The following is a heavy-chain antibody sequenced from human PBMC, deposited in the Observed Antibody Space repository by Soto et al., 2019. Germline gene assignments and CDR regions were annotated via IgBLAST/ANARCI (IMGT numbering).Heavy chain of an antibody. CDR3: ARDPSGYNWFDP. D-gene: IGHD6-6*01. Sequence: PSETLSLTCTVSGASISSYYWSWIRQPAGKGLEWIGRISTVGSTDFNPSLKSRVTMSLDTSKNQFSLKLSSVTAADTAVYYCARDPSGYNWFDPWGQGTLVTVSS. V-gene: IGHV4-4*07. CDR2: ISTVGST. J-gene: IGHJ5*02. CDR1: GASISSYY.